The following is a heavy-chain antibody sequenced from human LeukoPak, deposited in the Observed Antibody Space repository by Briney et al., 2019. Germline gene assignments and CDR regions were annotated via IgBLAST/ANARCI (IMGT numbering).Heavy chain of an antibody. CDR2: ISGSGGST. Sequence: GGSLRLSCAASGFTFSSYAMSWVRQAPGKGLEWVSAISGSGGSTYYADSVKGRFTISRDNAKISLYLQMNSLRAEDTAVYYCARDPYNWNYVDYWGQGTLVTVSS. CDR1: GFTFSSYA. J-gene: IGHJ4*02. V-gene: IGHV3-23*01. D-gene: IGHD1-20*01. CDR3: ARDPYNWNYVDY.